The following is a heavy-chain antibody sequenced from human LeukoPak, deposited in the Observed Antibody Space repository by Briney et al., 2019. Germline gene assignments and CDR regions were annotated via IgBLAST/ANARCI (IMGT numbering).Heavy chain of an antibody. CDR3: ARSDICSSTSCSPHFDY. J-gene: IGHJ4*02. CDR1: GYTFTGYY. D-gene: IGHD2-2*01. Sequence: ASVKVSCKASGYTFTGYYMHWVRQAPGQGLEWMGWINPNSGGTNYAQKFQGWVTMTRDTSISTAYMELSRLRSDDTAVYYCARSDICSSTSCSPHFDYWGQGTLVTVSS. CDR2: INPNSGGT. V-gene: IGHV1-2*04.